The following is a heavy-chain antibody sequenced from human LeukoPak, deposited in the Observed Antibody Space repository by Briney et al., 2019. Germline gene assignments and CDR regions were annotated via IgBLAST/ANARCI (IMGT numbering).Heavy chain of an antibody. Sequence: ASETLSLTCTVSGGSISSYYWSWIRQPPGKGLEWIGYIYYSGSTNYNPSLKSRVTISVDTSKNQFSLKLNSVTAADTAVYYCASEMYSRSDAFDIWGQGTMVTVSS. CDR1: GGSISSYY. CDR2: IYYSGST. J-gene: IGHJ3*02. CDR3: ASEMYSRSDAFDI. D-gene: IGHD6-13*01. V-gene: IGHV4-59*01.